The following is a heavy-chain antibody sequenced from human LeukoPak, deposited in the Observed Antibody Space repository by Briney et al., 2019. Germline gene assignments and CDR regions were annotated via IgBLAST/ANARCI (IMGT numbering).Heavy chain of an antibody. D-gene: IGHD3-10*01. Sequence: ASVKVSCEASGGTFSSYAISWVRQAPGQGLEWMGGIIPIFGTANYAQKLQGRVTITTDESTSTAYMELSSLRSEDTAVCYCARGSYIYGSGRSNYYYYMDVWGKGTTVTFSS. CDR1: GGTFSSYA. V-gene: IGHV1-69*05. CDR2: IIPIFGTA. J-gene: IGHJ6*03. CDR3: ARGSYIYGSGRSNYYYYMDV.